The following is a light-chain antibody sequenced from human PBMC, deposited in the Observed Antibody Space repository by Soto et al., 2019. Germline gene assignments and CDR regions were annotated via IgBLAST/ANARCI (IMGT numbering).Light chain of an antibody. V-gene: IGKV4-1*01. J-gene: IGKJ1*01. CDR2: WAS. Sequence: DIVMTQSPDSLAVSLGERATINCKSSQSVLYSSNNKNYLAWYQQKAGQPPKLLIYWASSRESGVPDRFSGSGSGTDFILTISSLQAEDVAVYYCQQYYITPGTFGQGTKVKS. CDR1: QSVLYSSNNKNY. CDR3: QQYYITPGT.